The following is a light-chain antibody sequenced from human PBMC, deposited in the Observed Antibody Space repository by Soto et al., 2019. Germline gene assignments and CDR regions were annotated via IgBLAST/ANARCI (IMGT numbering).Light chain of an antibody. CDR2: AAF. J-gene: IGKJ1*01. V-gene: IGKV1-39*01. CDR3: QQSYSTPTWT. CDR1: QSISSY. Sequence: DIQMTQSPSSLSASVGDRVTITCRASQSISSYLNWYQQKPGKAPKLLIYAAFSLQSGVPSRFSGSVSWTDFTLTISSLQPEDFATYYCQQSYSTPTWTFGQGTKV.